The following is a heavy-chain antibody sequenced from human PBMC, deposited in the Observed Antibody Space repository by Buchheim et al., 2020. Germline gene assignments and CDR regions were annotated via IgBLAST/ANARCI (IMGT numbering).Heavy chain of an antibody. CDR3: ARRKYCSGGSCYPPGMDV. Sequence: EVQLVQSGAEVKKPGESLKISCKGSGYSFTSYWICWVRQMPGKGLEWMGIIYPGDSDTRYSQSFQGQVTISADQSISHAYLQWSSLKASDTAMYYCARRKYCSGGSCYPPGMDVWGQGTT. D-gene: IGHD2-15*01. V-gene: IGHV5-51*03. CDR1: GYSFTSYW. CDR2: IYPGDSDT. J-gene: IGHJ6*02.